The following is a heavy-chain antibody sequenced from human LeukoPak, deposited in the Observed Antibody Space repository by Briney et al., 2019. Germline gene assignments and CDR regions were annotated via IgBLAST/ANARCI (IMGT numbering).Heavy chain of an antibody. Sequence: GGSLRLSCAASGFTFSSYAMSWVRQAPGKGLEWVSAISGSGGSTYYADSVKGRFTISRDNSKNTLYLQMSSLRVEDTAAYYCAKLLYYQYYYGVDVWGQGTTVTVSS. J-gene: IGHJ6*02. CDR3: AKLLYYQYYYGVDV. CDR1: GFTFSSYA. CDR2: ISGSGGST. V-gene: IGHV3-23*01.